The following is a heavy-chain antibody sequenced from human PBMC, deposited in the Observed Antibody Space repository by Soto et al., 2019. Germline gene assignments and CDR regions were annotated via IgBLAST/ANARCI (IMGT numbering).Heavy chain of an antibody. D-gene: IGHD3-10*01. J-gene: IGHJ4*02. CDR3: VREEEVIRGVVSLAY. V-gene: IGHV1-18*04. CDR1: GYTFTDFG. CDR2: ISAYYGST. Sequence: QVQMVQSGAEVKKPGASVKVSCKASGYTFTDFGLSWVRQAPGQGLEWMGWISAYYGSTNYARKFQGRVTMTRDTLTETVYMELRSLRSDDTAIYYCVREEEVIRGVVSLAYCGQGTLVSVSS.